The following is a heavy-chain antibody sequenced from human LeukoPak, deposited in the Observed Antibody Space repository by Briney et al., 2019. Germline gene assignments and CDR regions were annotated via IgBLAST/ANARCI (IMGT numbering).Heavy chain of an antibody. Sequence: GGSLRLSCAASGFTFSSYWMSWVRQAPGKGLEWVANIKQDGSEKYYVDSVKGRFTISRDNAKKSLYLQMNSLRAEDTAVYYCARHLSGITGYTYGRGIDYWGQGTLLTVSS. J-gene: IGHJ4*02. CDR1: GFTFSSYW. CDR3: ARHLSGITGYTYGRGIDY. V-gene: IGHV3-7*01. D-gene: IGHD5-18*01. CDR2: IKQDGSEK.